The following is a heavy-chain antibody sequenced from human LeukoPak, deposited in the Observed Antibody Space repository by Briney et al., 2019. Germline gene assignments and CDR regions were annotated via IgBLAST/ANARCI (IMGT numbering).Heavy chain of an antibody. V-gene: IGHV1-69*13. J-gene: IGHJ3*02. CDR2: IISIFGTA. D-gene: IGHD1-26*01. CDR3: ARASPLRATRLDFDI. Sequence: SVKVSCKASGGTFSSYAISWVRQAPGQGLEWMGGIISIFGTANYAQKFQGRVTITADESTSTAYVELSSLRSEDTAVYYCARASPLRATRLDFDIWGQGTMVTVSS. CDR1: GGTFSSYA.